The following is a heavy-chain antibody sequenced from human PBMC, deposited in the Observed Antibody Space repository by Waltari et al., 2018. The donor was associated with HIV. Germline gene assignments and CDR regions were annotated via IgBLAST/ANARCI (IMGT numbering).Heavy chain of an antibody. V-gene: IGHV4-39*01. CDR3: ARYALRVGAAYWNFDL. J-gene: IGHJ2*01. CDR2: IYYTGRA. CDR1: GGSVRSSSYF. Sequence: QLQLQESGPGLVKPSETLSLPCTVYGGSVRSSSYFWGWLRQPPGKGLEWVGRIYYTGRAYYNPSLKSRVTISVDTSKNQFSLKVTSVTAADTAVYYCARYALRVGAAYWNFDLWGRGTLVTVSS. D-gene: IGHD1-26*01.